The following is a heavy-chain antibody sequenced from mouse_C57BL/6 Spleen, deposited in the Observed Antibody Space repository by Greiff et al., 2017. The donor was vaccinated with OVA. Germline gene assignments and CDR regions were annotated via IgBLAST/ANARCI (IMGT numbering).Heavy chain of an antibody. CDR2: IYPYNGVS. CDR1: GYSFTGYY. V-gene: IGHV1-31*01. D-gene: IGHD2-1*01. J-gene: IGHJ2*01. CDR3: ARFPSGGNYVSFDY. Sequence: EVMLVESGPELVKPGASVKISCKASGYSFTGYYMHWVKQSHGNILDWIGYIYPYNGVSSYNQKFKGKATLTVDKSSSTAYMELRSLTSEDSAVYYCARFPSGGNYVSFDYWGQGTTLTVSS.